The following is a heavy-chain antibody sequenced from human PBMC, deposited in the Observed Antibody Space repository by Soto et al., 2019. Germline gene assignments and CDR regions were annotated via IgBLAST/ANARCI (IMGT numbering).Heavy chain of an antibody. J-gene: IGHJ4*02. CDR3: AKDRPTQDY. V-gene: IGHV3-23*01. CDR1: GFTFSSYA. Sequence: PGGSLILSGSASGFTFSSYAMSWVRQAPGKWLEWVSAISVSGGSTYYADSVKGRFTISRDNSKNTLYLQMSSLRAEDTAVYYCAKDRPTQDYWGQGTLVTVSS. CDR2: ISVSGGST.